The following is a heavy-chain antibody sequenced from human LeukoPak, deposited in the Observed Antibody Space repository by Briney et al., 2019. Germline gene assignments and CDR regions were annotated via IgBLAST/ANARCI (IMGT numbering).Heavy chain of an antibody. CDR1: GGSISSYY. Sequence: SETLSFTCTVSGGSISSYYWSWIRQPAGKGLEWIGRIYTSGSTNYNPSLKSRVTISVDTSKNQFSLKLSSVTAADTAVYYCARNPGYSSGRYYYYYMDVWGKGTTVTVSS. CDR3: ARNPGYSSGRYYYYYMDV. D-gene: IGHD6-19*01. J-gene: IGHJ6*03. V-gene: IGHV4-4*07. CDR2: IYTSGST.